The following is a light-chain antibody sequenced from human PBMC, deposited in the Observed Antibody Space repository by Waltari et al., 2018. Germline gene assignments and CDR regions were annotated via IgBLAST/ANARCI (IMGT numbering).Light chain of an antibody. Sequence: QAALTQPHSVSGSPGQSVTISCTGTSSDIGSYNSFSWYQQHPGTAPKLMIYDVSKRASGVSDRFSGSKSGNTASLTISGLQAEDEADYHCSSFSASNNCLFGGGTRLIVL. CDR2: DVS. CDR3: SSFSASNNCL. V-gene: IGLV2-8*01. J-gene: IGLJ2*01. CDR1: SSDIGSYNS.